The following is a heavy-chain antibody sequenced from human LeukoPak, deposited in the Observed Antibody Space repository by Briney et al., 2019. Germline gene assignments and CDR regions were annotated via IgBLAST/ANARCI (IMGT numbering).Heavy chain of an antibody. V-gene: IGHV3-23*01. J-gene: IGHJ4*02. CDR2: ISGSGGST. CDR3: ARCSPTPGIAAAGTINY. D-gene: IGHD6-13*01. Sequence: GGSLRLSCAASGFTFSSYAMSWVRQAPGKGLEWVSAISGSGGSTYYADSVKGRFTISRDNSKNTLYLQMNSLRAEDTAVYCCARCSPTPGIAAAGTINYWGQGTLVTVSS. CDR1: GFTFSSYA.